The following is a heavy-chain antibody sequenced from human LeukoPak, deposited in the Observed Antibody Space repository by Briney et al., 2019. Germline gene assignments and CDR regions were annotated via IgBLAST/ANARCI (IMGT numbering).Heavy chain of an antibody. CDR2: IWYDGSNK. D-gene: IGHD3-10*01. J-gene: IGHJ4*02. V-gene: IGHV3-33*01. Sequence: GRSLRLSCAASRFTFSSYGMHWVRQAPGKGLEWVAVIWYDGSNKYYADSVKGRFTISRDNSKNTLYLQMNSLRAEDTAVYYCARGYGVRGVIITPGYWGQGTLVTVSS. CDR3: ARGYGVRGVIITPGY. CDR1: RFTFSSYG.